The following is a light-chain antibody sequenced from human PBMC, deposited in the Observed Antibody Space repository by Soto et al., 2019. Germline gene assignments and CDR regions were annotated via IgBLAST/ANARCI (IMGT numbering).Light chain of an antibody. CDR3: QQYDSYSWT. CDR1: RSISNW. J-gene: IGKJ1*01. V-gene: IGKV1-5*01. Sequence: DTQMTQSPSTLSGSLGDRATITCRASRSISNWVAWYQQKPGKAPKLLIPDASDLERGVPSRFSGTGSGTEFTLTISSLQPDDFATYYCQQYDSYSWTFGQGTKVDTK. CDR2: DAS.